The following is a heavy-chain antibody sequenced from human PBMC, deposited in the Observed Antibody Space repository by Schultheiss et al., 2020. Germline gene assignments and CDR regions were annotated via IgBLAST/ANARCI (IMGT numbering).Heavy chain of an antibody. J-gene: IGHJ4*02. CDR3: ARGLATVTQFDY. CDR2: INHSGST. Sequence: SETLSLTCTVSGGSISSSSYYWGWIRQPPGKGLEWIGEINHSGSTNYNPSLKSRVTISVDTSKNQFSLKLSSVTAADTAVYYCARGLATVTQFDYWGQGTLVTVSS. D-gene: IGHD4-17*01. V-gene: IGHV4-39*01. CDR1: GGSISSSSYY.